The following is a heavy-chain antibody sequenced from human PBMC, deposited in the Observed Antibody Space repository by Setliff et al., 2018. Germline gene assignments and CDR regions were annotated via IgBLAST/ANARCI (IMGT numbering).Heavy chain of an antibody. D-gene: IGHD3-16*01. J-gene: IGHJ3*02. V-gene: IGHV5-51*01. Sequence: GESLKISCKGSGYSFTNTWIGWVRQMPGKGLEWMGIIYLRDSDVRYSPSFQGQVTISADKSINTAYLQWSSLKASDTAIYYCARLGGGLTSPETPGAFDIWGQGTMVTVSS. CDR3: ARLGGGLTSPETPGAFDI. CDR1: GYSFTNTW. CDR2: IYLRDSDV.